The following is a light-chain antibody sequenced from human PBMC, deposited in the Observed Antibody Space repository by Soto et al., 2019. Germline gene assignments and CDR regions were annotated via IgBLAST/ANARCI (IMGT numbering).Light chain of an antibody. V-gene: IGLV2-14*01. J-gene: IGLJ1*01. CDR2: EVS. CDR3: SSYTSSSPCG. Sequence: QSALTQPASVSGSPGQSITISCTGTSGDVGGYKYVSWYQQHPGKAPKLMIYEVSNRPSGVSNRFSGSKSGNTASLTISGLQAEDEADYYCSSYTSSSPCGFGTGTKLTVL. CDR1: SGDVGGYKY.